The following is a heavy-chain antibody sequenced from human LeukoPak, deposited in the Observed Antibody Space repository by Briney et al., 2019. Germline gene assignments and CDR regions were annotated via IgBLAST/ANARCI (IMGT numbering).Heavy chain of an antibody. CDR2: IIPIFGTA. CDR1: GGTFSSYA. Sequence: SLKVSCKASGGTFSSYAISWVRQAPGQGLEWMGGIIPIFGTANYAQKFQGRVTITADESTSTAYMELSSLRSEDTAVYYCAGKGDGLGGFDYWGQGTLVTVSS. V-gene: IGHV1-69*01. CDR3: AGKGDGLGGFDY. D-gene: IGHD5-24*01. J-gene: IGHJ4*02.